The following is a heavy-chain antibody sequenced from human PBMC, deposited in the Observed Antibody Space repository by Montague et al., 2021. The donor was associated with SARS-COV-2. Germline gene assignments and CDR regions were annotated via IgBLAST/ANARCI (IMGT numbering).Heavy chain of an antibody. CDR2: ISYSGST. Sequence: SETLSLTCTVSGGSISSNLFYWGWIRQLPGKGLEWIGSISYSGSTYYNPSLKSRVTLSVDTSKNQFSLKLISLTAADTAMYYCARHVEPCGGNCRNWYFDLWGRATLVTVSS. CDR3: ARHVEPCGGNCRNWYFDL. CDR1: GGSISSNLFY. V-gene: IGHV4-39*01. J-gene: IGHJ2*01. D-gene: IGHD4-23*01.